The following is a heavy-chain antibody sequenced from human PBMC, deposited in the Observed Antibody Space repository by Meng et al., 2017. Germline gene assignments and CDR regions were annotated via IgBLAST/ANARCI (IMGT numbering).Heavy chain of an antibody. CDR2: IDGRGRTT. Sequence: EGQLVGSGGGLVQPGGSLRLSCAASGFTFSNYAMSWVRQAPGKGLEWVSGIDGRGRTTYYADSLKGRFTISRDNSKNTLYLQMNSLRAEDTAVYYCVFQPVAGTGYDYWGQGTLVTVSS. J-gene: IGHJ4*02. CDR1: GFTFSNYA. CDR3: VFQPVAGTGYDY. D-gene: IGHD6-19*01. V-gene: IGHV3-23*04.